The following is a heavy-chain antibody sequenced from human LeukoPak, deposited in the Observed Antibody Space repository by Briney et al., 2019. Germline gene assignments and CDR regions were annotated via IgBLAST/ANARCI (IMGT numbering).Heavy chain of an antibody. V-gene: IGHV4-59*01. CDR1: GGSISSYY. CDR2: IYYSGST. CDR3: ARTIYGDYGWFDP. Sequence: SETLSLTCTVSGGSISSYYWSWIRQPPGKGLEWIGYIYYSGSTNYNPSPKSRVTISVDTSKNQFSLKLSSVTAADTAVYHCARTIYGDYGWFDPWGQGTLVTVSS. J-gene: IGHJ5*02. D-gene: IGHD4-17*01.